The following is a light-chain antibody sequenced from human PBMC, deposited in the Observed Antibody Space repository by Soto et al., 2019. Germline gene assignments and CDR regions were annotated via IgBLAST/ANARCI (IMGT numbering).Light chain of an antibody. J-gene: IGLJ2*01. V-gene: IGLV2-14*03. CDR2: DVT. Sequence: QSALTQPASVSGSPGQSITISCTGTSSDIGGYNYVSWYQQHPGKAPKLMIYDVTYRPSGVSNRFSGSKSGNTATLTISGLQAEDEADYYCSSYRTTSVVFGGGTKLTVL. CDR3: SSYRTTSVV. CDR1: SSDIGGYNY.